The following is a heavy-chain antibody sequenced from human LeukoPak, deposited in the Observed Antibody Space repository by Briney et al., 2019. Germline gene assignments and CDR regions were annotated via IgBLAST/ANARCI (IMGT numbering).Heavy chain of an antibody. Sequence: GGSLRLSCAASGFTFSSYSINWVRQAPGKGLECVSSISSSSSYIYYADSVKGRFTISRDNAKNSLYLQMNSLRAEDTAVYYCASPGYSSSWYSYYYMDVWGKGTTVTVSS. J-gene: IGHJ6*03. D-gene: IGHD6-13*01. CDR2: ISSSSSYI. V-gene: IGHV3-21*01. CDR3: ASPGYSSSWYSYYYMDV. CDR1: GFTFSSYS.